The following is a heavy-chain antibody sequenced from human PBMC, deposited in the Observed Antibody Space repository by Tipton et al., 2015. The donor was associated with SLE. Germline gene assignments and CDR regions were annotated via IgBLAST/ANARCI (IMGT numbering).Heavy chain of an antibody. CDR2: ISGSGGST. D-gene: IGHD3-22*01. CDR1: GFTFSSYA. V-gene: IGHV3-23*01. CDR3: DTKGGYYPRGYYYGMDV. Sequence: SLRLSCAASGFTFSSYAMSWVRQAPGKGLEWVSAISGSGGSTYYADSVKGRFTISRDNSKNTLYLQMNSLRAEDTAVYYCDTKGGYYPRGYYYGMDVWGQGTTVTVSS. J-gene: IGHJ6*02.